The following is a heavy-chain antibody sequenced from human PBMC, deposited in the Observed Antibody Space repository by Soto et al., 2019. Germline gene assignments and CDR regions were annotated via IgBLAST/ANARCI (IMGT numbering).Heavy chain of an antibody. CDR2: INSDGSST. CDR1: GFTFSSYW. CDR3: ARASCSSTSCYFYGENPGAFDY. J-gene: IGHJ4*02. D-gene: IGHD2-2*01. Sequence: GGSLRLSCAASGFTFSSYWMHWVRQAPGKGLVWVSRINSDGSSTSYADSVKGRFTISRDNAKNTLYLQMNSLRAEDTAVYYCARASCSSTSCYFYGENPGAFDYWGQGTLVTVFS. V-gene: IGHV3-74*01.